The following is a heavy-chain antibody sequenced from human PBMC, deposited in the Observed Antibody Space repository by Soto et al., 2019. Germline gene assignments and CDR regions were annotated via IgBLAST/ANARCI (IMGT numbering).Heavy chain of an antibody. Sequence: GSLRLSCAASGFSFSEYSMTWVRQAPGKGLQWVSAISGDTATTHYEDSVKGRFTISRDGSKNTVYLQMNSLTAGDTAVYYCAKATATGGGAFDICGQGTMVTVSS. J-gene: IGHJ3*02. V-gene: IGHV3-23*01. D-gene: IGHD2-8*02. CDR2: ISGDTATT. CDR1: GFSFSEYS. CDR3: AKATATGGGAFDI.